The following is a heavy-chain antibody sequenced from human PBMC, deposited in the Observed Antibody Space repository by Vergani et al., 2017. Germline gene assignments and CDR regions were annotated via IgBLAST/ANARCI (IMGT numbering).Heavy chain of an antibody. V-gene: IGHV1-69*13. Sequence: QVQLVQSGAEVKKPGSSVKVSCKASGGTFSNYAISWVRQAPGQGLDWMGRIIPIFGKTNYAQKFQGRVTITADESTYTSYMELSSLRSEDTAVYYCARAEGHCNGGSCYFYGMDVWGQGTTVTVSS. D-gene: IGHD2-15*01. CDR1: GGTFSNYA. CDR3: ARAEGHCNGGSCYFYGMDV. J-gene: IGHJ6*02. CDR2: IIPIFGKT.